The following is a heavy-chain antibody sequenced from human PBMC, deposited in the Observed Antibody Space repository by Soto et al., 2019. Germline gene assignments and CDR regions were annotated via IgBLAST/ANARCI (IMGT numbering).Heavy chain of an antibody. CDR3: ERDRDTAMEMFDY. Sequence: GGSLRLSCAASGFTFSSYSMNWVRQAPGKGLEWVSSISSSSSYIYYADSVKGRFTISRDNAKNSLYLQMNSLRAEDTAVYSSERDRDTAMEMFDYWGQGTLVTVSS. J-gene: IGHJ4*02. D-gene: IGHD5-18*01. CDR1: GFTFSSYS. V-gene: IGHV3-21*01. CDR2: ISSSSSYI.